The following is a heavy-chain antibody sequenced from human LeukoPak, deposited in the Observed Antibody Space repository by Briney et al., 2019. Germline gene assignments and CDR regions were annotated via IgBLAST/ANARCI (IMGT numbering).Heavy chain of an antibody. CDR2: INAGNGNT. D-gene: IGHD6-19*01. CDR3: ARDPSPHMKAVAGTADDY. CDR1: GYTFTSYA. V-gene: IGHV1-3*01. J-gene: IGHJ4*02. Sequence: ASVKVSCKASGYTFTSYAMHWVRQAPGQRLEWMGWINAGNGNTKYSQKFQGRVTITRDTSASTAYMELSSLRSEDTAVYYCARDPSPHMKAVAGTADDYWGQGTLVTVSS.